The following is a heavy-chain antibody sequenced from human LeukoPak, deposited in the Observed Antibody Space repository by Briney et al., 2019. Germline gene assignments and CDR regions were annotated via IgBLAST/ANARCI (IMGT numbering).Heavy chain of an antibody. J-gene: IGHJ4*02. CDR2: IFPGDSDS. D-gene: IGHD6-19*01. Sequence: GESLKISCKGSGXSFTNYWIGWVRQMPGKGLEWMGIIFPGDSDSRYSPSFQGQVTISADKSISTAYLQWSSLKASDTAMYYCARLCSSGWNIDYWGQGTLVTVSS. CDR3: ARLCSSGWNIDY. V-gene: IGHV5-51*01. CDR1: GXSFTNYW.